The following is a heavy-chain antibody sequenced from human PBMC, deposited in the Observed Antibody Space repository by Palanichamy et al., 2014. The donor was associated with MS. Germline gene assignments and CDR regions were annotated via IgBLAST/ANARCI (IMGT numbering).Heavy chain of an antibody. J-gene: IGHJ6*02. D-gene: IGHD6-13*01. CDR2: ISYDGSNK. CDR3: ARGYHPGTAAAGFVYYYYYGMDV. Sequence: QLVESGGGVVQPGRSLRLSCAASGFTFSSYAMHWVRQAPGKGLEWVAVISYDGSNKYYADSVKGRFTISRDNSKNTLYLQMNSLRAEDTAVYYCARGYHPGTAAAGFVYYYYYGMDVWGQGTTVTVSS. CDR1: GFTFSSYA. V-gene: IGHV3-30-3*01.